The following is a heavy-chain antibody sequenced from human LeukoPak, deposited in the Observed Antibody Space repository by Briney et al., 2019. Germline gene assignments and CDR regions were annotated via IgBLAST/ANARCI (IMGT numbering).Heavy chain of an antibody. CDR2: ISPIFGTA. CDR1: GGTFSSYA. V-gene: IGHV1-69*05. Sequence: GASVKVSCKASGGTFSSYAISWARQAPGQGLEWMGGISPIFGTANYAQKFQGRVTITTDESTSTAYMELSSLRSEDTAVYYCAREPIAPGRLYYFDYWGEGTLVTVSS. J-gene: IGHJ4*02. D-gene: IGHD6-13*01. CDR3: AREPIAPGRLYYFDY.